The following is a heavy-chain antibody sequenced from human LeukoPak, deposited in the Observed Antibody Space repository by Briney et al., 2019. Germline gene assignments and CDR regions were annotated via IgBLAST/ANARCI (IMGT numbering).Heavy chain of an antibody. CDR1: GFTFSSYA. D-gene: IGHD6-13*01. Sequence: GGSLRLSCAASGFTFSSYAMSWVRQAPGKGLEWVSAISGSGGSTYYADSVKGRFTISRDNSKNTLYLQMNSLRTEDTAVYYCAKDRLAAAGKGRYYFDYWGQGTLVTVSS. CDR2: ISGSGGST. CDR3: AKDRLAAAGKGRYYFDY. V-gene: IGHV3-23*01. J-gene: IGHJ4*02.